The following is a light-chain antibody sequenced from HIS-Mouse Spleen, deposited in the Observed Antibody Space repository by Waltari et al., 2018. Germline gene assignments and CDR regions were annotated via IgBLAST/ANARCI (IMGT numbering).Light chain of an antibody. V-gene: IGLV2-8*01. Sequence: QSALTQPPSASGSPGQSVTLSCTGTSRDVGGYNYVPWYQQHPGKAPKLMIYEVSKRPSGVPDRFSGSKSGNTASLTVSGLQAEDEADYYCSSYAGSNNLVFGGGTKLTVL. J-gene: IGLJ2*01. CDR1: SRDVGGYNY. CDR2: EVS. CDR3: SSYAGSNNLV.